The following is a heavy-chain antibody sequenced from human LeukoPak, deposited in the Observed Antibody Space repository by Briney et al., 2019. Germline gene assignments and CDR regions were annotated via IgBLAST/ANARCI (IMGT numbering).Heavy chain of an antibody. CDR3: TRDRSRAEDD. D-gene: IGHD1-14*01. V-gene: IGHV3-7*01. J-gene: IGHJ4*02. Sequence: PTGRSLRLSCAASGFTFSGHWMSWVRQAPGKGLEWVANINQGGSDKYYVDSVKGRFTISRDNANNLLYLQMSSLRGEDTAVYYCTRDRSRAEDDWGQGTLVTVSS. CDR2: INQGGSDK. CDR1: GFTFSGHW.